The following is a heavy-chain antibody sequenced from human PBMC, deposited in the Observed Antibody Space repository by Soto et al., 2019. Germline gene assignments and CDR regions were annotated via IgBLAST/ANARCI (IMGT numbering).Heavy chain of an antibody. D-gene: IGHD3-22*01. J-gene: IGHJ4*02. CDR2: ISASGRNT. CDR3: AKEVDDYYDSSHNLDS. CDR1: GFTFSKYA. Sequence: EVQLLESGGGLVQPGGSLRLSCAASGFTFSKYAMNWVRQAPGKGLEWVSTISASGRNTYYADSVKGRFTISRDNSKNTLYQQMNSLRAEDTVVYYCAKEVDDYYDSSHNLDSWGQGTLVTVSS. V-gene: IGHV3-23*01.